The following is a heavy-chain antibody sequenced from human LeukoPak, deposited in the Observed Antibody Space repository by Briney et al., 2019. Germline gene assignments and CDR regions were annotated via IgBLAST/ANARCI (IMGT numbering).Heavy chain of an antibody. CDR3: ASHMLEVGASGFDY. D-gene: IGHD1-26*01. Sequence: SETLSLTCAVYGGSFSGYYWSWIRQPPGKGLEWIGEINHSGSTNYNPSLKSRVTLSVDTSKNQFSLKLSSVTAADTAVYYCASHMLEVGASGFDYWGQGTLVTASS. J-gene: IGHJ4*02. CDR1: GGSFSGYY. V-gene: IGHV4-34*01. CDR2: INHSGST.